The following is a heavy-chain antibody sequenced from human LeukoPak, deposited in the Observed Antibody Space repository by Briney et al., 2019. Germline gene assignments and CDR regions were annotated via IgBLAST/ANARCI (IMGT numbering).Heavy chain of an antibody. J-gene: IGHJ5*02. CDR2: IRSNSDGGTI. CDR1: GFTFSNAW. CDR3: ATDFYDST. V-gene: IGHV3-15*07. D-gene: IGHD3-22*01. Sequence: GGSLRLSCATSGFTFSNAWMNWVRQAPGKGLEWVGRIRSNSDGGTIDYAAPVKGRFTLSRDDSKTTLYLQMSSLQTEDTAVYYCATDFYDSTWGQGTLVTVSS.